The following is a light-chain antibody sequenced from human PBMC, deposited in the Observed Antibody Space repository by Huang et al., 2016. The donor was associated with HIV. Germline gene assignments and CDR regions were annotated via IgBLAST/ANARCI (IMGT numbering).Light chain of an antibody. CDR3: QQYYSSPRT. Sequence: DIQMIQSPSSLSVSVGDRVNITCRATQDISNSLAWYQQKYGNAPSLLMYETSKLNSGVPSRFSGSGSGTAHTLTISGLQPEDSASYYCQQYYSSPRTFGQGTKLEI. J-gene: IGKJ2*01. V-gene: IGKV1-NL1*01. CDR1: QDISNS. CDR2: ETS.